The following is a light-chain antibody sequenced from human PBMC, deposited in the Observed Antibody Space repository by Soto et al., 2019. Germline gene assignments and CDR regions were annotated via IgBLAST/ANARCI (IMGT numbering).Light chain of an antibody. Sequence: QSALTQPPSASGSPGQSVTISCTGTSSDVGGYNYVSWYQQHPGKAPKLMIFEVSKRPSGVPDRFSGAKSGNTASLTVSGLQAEDEADYYCSSCAGSNNFVFGTGTKLTVL. J-gene: IGLJ1*01. CDR3: SSCAGSNNFV. CDR1: SSDVGGYNY. V-gene: IGLV2-8*01. CDR2: EVS.